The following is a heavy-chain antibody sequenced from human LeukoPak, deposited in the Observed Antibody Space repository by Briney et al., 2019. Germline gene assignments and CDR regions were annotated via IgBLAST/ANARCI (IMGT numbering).Heavy chain of an antibody. V-gene: IGHV3-30*03. D-gene: IGHD6-19*01. J-gene: IGHJ4*02. CDR2: ISYDGSNK. Sequence: GGSLRLSCAASGFTFSSYGMHWVRQAPGKGLEWVAVISYDGSNKYYADSVKGRFTISRDNSKNTLYLQMNSLRAEDTAVYYCASLAVGAFFDYWGQGTLVTVPS. CDR1: GFTFSSYG. CDR3: ASLAVGAFFDY.